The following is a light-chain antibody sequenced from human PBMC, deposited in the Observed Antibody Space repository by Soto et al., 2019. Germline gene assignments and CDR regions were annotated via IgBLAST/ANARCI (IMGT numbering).Light chain of an antibody. CDR2: DIT. J-gene: IGLJ1*01. CDR3: VSFTTSSSYV. V-gene: IGLV2-14*01. CDR1: SSDVGAYIY. Sequence: QSALTQPASVSGSPGQSITISCTGTSSDVGAYIYVSWYQQHPGKAPKLMIYDITNRPSGVSNRFSGSKSGNTASLTISGLQADDEADYYCVSFTTSSSYVFGIGTKVTVL.